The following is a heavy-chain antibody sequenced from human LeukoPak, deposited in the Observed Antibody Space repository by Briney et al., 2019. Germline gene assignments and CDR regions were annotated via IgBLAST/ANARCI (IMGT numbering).Heavy chain of an antibody. CDR1: GFTFSSYW. D-gene: IGHD1-1*01. J-gene: IGHJ4*02. CDR2: IKQDGSEK. Sequence: GGSLRPSCAASGFTFSSYWMSWVRQAPGKGLEWVANIKQDGSEKYYVDSVKGRFTISRDNAKSSLHLQMNSLRAEDTAVYYCARDQYDGGYFDYWGQGTLVTVSS. V-gene: IGHV3-7*01. CDR3: ARDQYDGGYFDY.